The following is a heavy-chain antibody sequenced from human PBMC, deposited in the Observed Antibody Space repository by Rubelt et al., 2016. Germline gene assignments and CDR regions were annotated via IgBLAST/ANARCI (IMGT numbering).Heavy chain of an antibody. CDR3: TTYPGSTMLFDY. D-gene: IGHD1-7*01. Sequence: GKGLEWVGRIKSKTDGGTTDYAAPVKGRFTISRDDSKNTLYLQMNSLKAEDTAVYFCTTYPGSTMLFDYWGQGSLVTVSS. V-gene: IGHV3-15*07. CDR2: IKSKTDGGTT. J-gene: IGHJ4*02.